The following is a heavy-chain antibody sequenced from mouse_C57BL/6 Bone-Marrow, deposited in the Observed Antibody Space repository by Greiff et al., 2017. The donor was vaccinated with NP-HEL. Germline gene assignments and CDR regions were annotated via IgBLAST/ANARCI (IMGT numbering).Heavy chain of an antibody. Sequence: VQLKESGPSLVKPSQSLSLTCSVTGYSITSGYYWNWIRQFPGNKLEWMGYISYDGSNNYNPSLKNRISITRDTSKNQFFLKLNSVTTEDTATYYCARDDYGSSSYWYFDVWGTGTTVTVSS. J-gene: IGHJ1*03. CDR3: ARDDYGSSSYWYFDV. CDR1: GYSITSGYY. CDR2: ISYDGSN. D-gene: IGHD1-1*01. V-gene: IGHV3-6*01.